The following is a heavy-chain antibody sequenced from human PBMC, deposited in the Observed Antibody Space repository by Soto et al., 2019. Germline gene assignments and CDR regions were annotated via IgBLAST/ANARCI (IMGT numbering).Heavy chain of an antibody. CDR3: AKNADFWSWGMDV. CDR2: IIPIFGTA. D-gene: IGHD3-3*01. V-gene: IGHV1-69*13. J-gene: IGHJ6*02. Sequence: SVKVSCKASGGTFSSYAISWVRQAPGQGLEWMGGIIPIFGTANYAQKFQGRVTITADESTSTAYMELNSLRAEDTAVYYCAKNADFWSWGMDVWGQGTTVTVSS. CDR1: GGTFSSYA.